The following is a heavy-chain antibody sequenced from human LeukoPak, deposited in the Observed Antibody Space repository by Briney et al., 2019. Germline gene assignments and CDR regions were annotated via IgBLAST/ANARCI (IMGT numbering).Heavy chain of an antibody. J-gene: IGHJ6*02. CDR3: ARTTIFGVVINYYYYYGMDV. CDR1: GYTFTSYY. D-gene: IGHD3-3*01. V-gene: IGHV1-18*04. CDR2: ISAYNGNT. Sequence: ASVKVSCKASGYTFTSYYMHWVRQAPGQGLEWMGWISAYNGNTNYAQKLQGRVTMTTDTSTSTAYMELRSLRSDDTAVYYCARTTIFGVVINYYYYYGMDVWGQGTTVTVSS.